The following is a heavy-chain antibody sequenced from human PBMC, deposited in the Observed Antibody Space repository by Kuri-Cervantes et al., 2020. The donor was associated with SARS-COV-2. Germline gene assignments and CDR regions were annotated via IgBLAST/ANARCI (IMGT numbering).Heavy chain of an antibody. CDR1: GFTLSNYA. J-gene: IGHJ4*02. Sequence: ETLSLTCAASGFTLSNYAMYWVRQAPGKGLEYVSAISSNGDSTYYADSVKGRFTMSRDNSKNTLYLQMGSLRAEDMAVYYCARVSRSGYLDYWGQGTLVTVSS. D-gene: IGHD3-3*01. CDR2: ISSNGDST. CDR3: ARVSRSGYLDY. V-gene: IGHV3-64*02.